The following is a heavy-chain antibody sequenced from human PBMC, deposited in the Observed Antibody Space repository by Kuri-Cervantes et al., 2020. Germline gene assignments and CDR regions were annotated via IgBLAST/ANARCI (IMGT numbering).Heavy chain of an antibody. CDR3: ARDWARDGYNPAGDFDY. CDR1: GFTFSSYA. D-gene: IGHD5-24*01. Sequence: GESLKISCAASGFTFSSYAMHWVRQAPGKGLEWMAVISYDGSNKYYADSVKGRFTISRDNSKNTLYLQMNSLRAEDTAVYYCARDWARDGYNPAGDFDYWGQGTLVTVSS. CDR2: ISYDGSNK. J-gene: IGHJ4*02. V-gene: IGHV3-30-3*01.